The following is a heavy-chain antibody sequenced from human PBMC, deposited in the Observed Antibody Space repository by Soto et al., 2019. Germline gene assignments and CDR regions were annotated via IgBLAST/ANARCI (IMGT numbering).Heavy chain of an antibody. CDR2: IIPIFGTA. D-gene: IGHD6-13*01. J-gene: IGHJ6*02. Sequence: QVQLVQSGAEVKKPGSSVKVSCKASGGTFSRYAISWVRQAPGQGLEWMGGIIPIFGTANYAQKFQGRVTITADEATSTAYMALSSLRSDGTAVYYCGRSWYYYYGMDVWGQGTTVTVSS. CDR3: GRSWYYYYGMDV. V-gene: IGHV1-69*01. CDR1: GGTFSRYA.